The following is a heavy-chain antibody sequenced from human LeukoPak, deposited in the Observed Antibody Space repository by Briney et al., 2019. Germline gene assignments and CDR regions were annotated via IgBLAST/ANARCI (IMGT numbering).Heavy chain of an antibody. V-gene: IGHV3-33*01. CDR2: IWYDGSNK. CDR1: GFTFSSYG. D-gene: IGHD6-19*01. CDR3: ARDQYSSGWYLIDY. Sequence: GGSLRLSCAASGFTFSSYGMHWVRQAPGKGMEWVEVIWYDGSNKYYADCVKGRFTMSRDNSKNTLYLPMNSPRAEHTAVYYCARDQYSSGWYLIDYWGQGTLVTVSS. J-gene: IGHJ4*02.